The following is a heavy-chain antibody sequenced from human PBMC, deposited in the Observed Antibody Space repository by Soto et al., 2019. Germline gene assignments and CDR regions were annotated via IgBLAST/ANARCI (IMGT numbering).Heavy chain of an antibody. V-gene: IGHV4-59*01. CDR3: ARFLNDAFDI. J-gene: IGHJ3*02. Sequence: QVQLQESGPGLVKPSETLSLTCTVSGGFISSYYWSWIRQPPGKGLEWIGYIYYSGSTNYNPSLKSRGTISVDTSKNQFSLRLSTVTAADTAVYYCARFLNDAFDIWGQGTMVTVSS. CDR2: IYYSGST. CDR1: GGFISSYY.